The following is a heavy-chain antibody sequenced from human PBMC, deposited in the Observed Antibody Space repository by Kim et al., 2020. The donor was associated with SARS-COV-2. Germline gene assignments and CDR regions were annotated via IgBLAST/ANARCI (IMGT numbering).Heavy chain of an antibody. D-gene: IGHD5-18*01. J-gene: IGHJ4*02. Sequence: GGSLRLSCAASGFTFSDYYMSWIRQAPGKGLEWVSYISSSSSYTNYADSVKGRFTISRDNAKNSLYLQMNSLRAEDTAVYYCARSRSQLWFNYWGQGTLVTVSS. CDR2: ISSSSSYT. CDR1: GFTFSDYY. CDR3: ARSRSQLWFNY. V-gene: IGHV3-11*03.